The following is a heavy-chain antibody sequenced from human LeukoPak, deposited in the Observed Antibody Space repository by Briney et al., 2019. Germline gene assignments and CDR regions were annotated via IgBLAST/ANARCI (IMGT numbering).Heavy chain of an antibody. J-gene: IGHJ3*02. CDR1: GGSFSGYY. CDR3: TRGPGGSNNYYDAFDI. CDR2: IDHSGGT. D-gene: IGHD3-10*01. Sequence: SETLSLTCAVYGGSFSGYYWSWIRQPPGKGLEWIGEIDHSGGTNYNSSLKSRVTLSVDTSKNQFSLKLNSVTAADTAVYYCTRGPGGSNNYYDAFDIWGQGTMVTVSS. V-gene: IGHV4-34*01.